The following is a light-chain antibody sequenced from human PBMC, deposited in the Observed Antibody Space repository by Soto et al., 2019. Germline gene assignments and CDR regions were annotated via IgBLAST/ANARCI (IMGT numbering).Light chain of an antibody. CDR2: KVS. CDR1: QSLVYSDADTY. Sequence: DVVMTQSPLSLPVTLGQPASISCRSSQSLVYSDADTYLNWFQQRPGQSPRRLIYKVSNRDSGVPDRFSGSVSGSDFTLKISRVEAEDVGVYYCMQGTHWPYTFGQGTKLEI. CDR3: MQGTHWPYT. J-gene: IGKJ2*01. V-gene: IGKV2-30*01.